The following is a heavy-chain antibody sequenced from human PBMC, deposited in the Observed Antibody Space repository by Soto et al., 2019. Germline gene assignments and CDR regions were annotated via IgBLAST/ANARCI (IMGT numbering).Heavy chain of an antibody. CDR2: IIPILGIA. J-gene: IGHJ6*02. CDR1: GGTFSSYT. CDR3: ASSSMRGDQPPYYYYYGMDV. Sequence: GASVKVSCKASGGTFSSYTISWVRQAPGQGLEWMGRIIPILGIANYAQKFQGRVTITADKSTSTAYMELSSLRSVDTAVHYCASSSMRGDQPPYYYYYGMDVWGQGTTVTVSS. D-gene: IGHD2-2*01. V-gene: IGHV1-69*02.